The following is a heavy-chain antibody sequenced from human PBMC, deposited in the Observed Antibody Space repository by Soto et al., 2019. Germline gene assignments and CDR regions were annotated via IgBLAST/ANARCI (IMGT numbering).Heavy chain of an antibody. V-gene: IGHV4-59*01. CDR1: GGSISSYY. D-gene: IGHD1-26*01. CDR3: AGEVSHWQWPSRGGSLVDY. CDR2: SYYSGST. J-gene: IGHJ4*02. Sequence: QVQLQESGPGLVKPSETLSLTCTVSGGSISSYYWSWIRQPPGKGLEWIGYSYYSGSTNYNPSLRSRVTISVGTSKHPSSRKLSAVTAADTAVNYGAGEVSHWQWPSRGGSLVDYWGQGTLVSVSS.